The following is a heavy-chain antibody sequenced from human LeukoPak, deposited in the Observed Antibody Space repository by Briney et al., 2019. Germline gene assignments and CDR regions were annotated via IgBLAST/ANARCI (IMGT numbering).Heavy chain of an antibody. D-gene: IGHD6-19*01. V-gene: IGHV1-69*13. CDR3: ATVGIAVAGTLAY. CDR1: GGTFSSYA. J-gene: IGHJ4*02. Sequence: ASVKVSCKASGGTFSSYAISWVRQAPGQGLEWMGGIIPIFGTANYAQKFQGRVTITADESTSTAYMELSSLRSEDTAVYYCATVGIAVAGTLAYWGQGTLVTVSS. CDR2: IIPIFGTA.